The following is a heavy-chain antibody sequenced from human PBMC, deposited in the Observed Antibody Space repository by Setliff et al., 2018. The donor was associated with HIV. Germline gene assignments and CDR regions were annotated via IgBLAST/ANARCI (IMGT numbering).Heavy chain of an antibody. CDR1: GYTFTSYG. D-gene: IGHD6-6*01. CDR2: ISTYNGNT. J-gene: IGHJ4*02. V-gene: IGHV1-18*01. CDR3: ARSRYSSSSGDY. Sequence: ASVKVSCKASGYTFTSYGISWVRQAPGQGLEWMGWISTYNGNTNYAPKLQGRVTMTTDTSTSTAYMELSSLTSDDTAVYYCARSRYSSSSGDYWGQGTLVTVSS.